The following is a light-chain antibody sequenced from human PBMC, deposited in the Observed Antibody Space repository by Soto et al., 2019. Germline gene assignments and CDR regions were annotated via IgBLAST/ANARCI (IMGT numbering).Light chain of an antibody. J-gene: IGKJ5*01. CDR1: QSVSSTY. Sequence: ELVLTQSPGTLSLSPGARATLSCRARQSVSSTYLAWYQQKPGQAPRLLIYGASTRATGIPARFSGSVSGTEFTLTISSLQSEDFAVYYGQQYNNWASITFGQGTRLEI. CDR2: GAS. V-gene: IGKV3-15*01. CDR3: QQYNNWASIT.